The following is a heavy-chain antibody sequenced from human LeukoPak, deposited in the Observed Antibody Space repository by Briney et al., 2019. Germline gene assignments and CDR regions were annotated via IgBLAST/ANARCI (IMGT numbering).Heavy chain of an antibody. D-gene: IGHD3-10*01. J-gene: IGHJ6*03. CDR3: ARVGHYGSASYLSSYYYMDV. V-gene: IGHV1-8*01. CDR2: MNPNSGNT. Sequence: ASVKVSCKASGYTFTIYNINWVRQATAPGLEWMGWMNPNSGNTGYAQKFQGGVTMTRNTSISTAYMELSSLRSEDTAVYSCARVGHYGSASYLSSYYYMDVWGKGTTVTVSS. CDR1: GYTFTIYN.